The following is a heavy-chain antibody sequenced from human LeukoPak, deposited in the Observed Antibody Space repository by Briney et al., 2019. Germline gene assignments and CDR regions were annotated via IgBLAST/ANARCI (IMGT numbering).Heavy chain of an antibody. CDR3: ARSYYDILTGYSATSHYGMDV. J-gene: IGHJ6*04. Sequence: GESLKISCKGSGYSFTSYWIGWVRQVPGKGLEWMGIIYPGDSDTRYSPSFQGQVTISADKSISTAYLQWSSLKASDTAMYYCARSYYDILTGYSATSHYGMDVWGKGTTVTVSS. CDR2: IYPGDSDT. CDR1: GYSFTSYW. D-gene: IGHD3-9*01. V-gene: IGHV5-51*01.